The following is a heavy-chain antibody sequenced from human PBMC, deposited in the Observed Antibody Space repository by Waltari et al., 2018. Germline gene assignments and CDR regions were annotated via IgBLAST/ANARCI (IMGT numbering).Heavy chain of an antibody. CDR1: GFTFRSSC. CDR3: ARAADPLTLPSDY. V-gene: IGHV3-33*01. Sequence: QVQLVESGGGVVQPGRSLRLSCAPSGFTFRSSCLHWVLRAPGKGLEWVAVIWYDGSNKYYADSVKSRFTISRDNSKNTLYLQMNSLRAEDTAVYYCARAADPLTLPSDYWGQGTLVTVSS. CDR2: IWYDGSNK. D-gene: IGHD3-9*01. J-gene: IGHJ4*02.